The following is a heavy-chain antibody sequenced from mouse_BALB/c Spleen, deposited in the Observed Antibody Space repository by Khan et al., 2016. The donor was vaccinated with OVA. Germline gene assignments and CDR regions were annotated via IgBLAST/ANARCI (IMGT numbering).Heavy chain of an antibody. J-gene: IGHJ2*01. CDR3: TRDRNYYGSSFYFDY. D-gene: IGHD1-1*01. V-gene: IGHV5-6-4*01. Sequence: EVELVESGGGLVKPGGSLRLSCAASGFTFSSYSMSWVRQTPEKRLEWVATITSGGSYTYYPDSVQGRFTISRDTAKNTLYLQMSSLKSEDTALFCWTRDRNYYGSSFYFDYWGQGTTLTVSS. CDR1: GFTFSSYS. CDR2: ITSGGSYT.